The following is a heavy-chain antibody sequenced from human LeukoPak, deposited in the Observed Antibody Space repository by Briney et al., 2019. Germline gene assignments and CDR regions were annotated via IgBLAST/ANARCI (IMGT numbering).Heavy chain of an antibody. CDR2: ISYDGSNK. D-gene: IGHD4-11*01. J-gene: IGHJ6*02. CDR3: AKDSTTHYYYGMDV. Sequence: GGSLRLSCAASGFTFSSYGMHWVRQAPGKGLEWVAVISYDGSNKYYADSVKGRFTISRDNSKNTLYLQMNSLRAEDTAVYYCAKDSTTHYYYGMDVLGQGTTVTVSS. CDR1: GFTFSSYG. V-gene: IGHV3-30*18.